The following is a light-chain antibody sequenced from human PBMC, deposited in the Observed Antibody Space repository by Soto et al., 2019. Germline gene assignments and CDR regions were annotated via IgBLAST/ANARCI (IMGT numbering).Light chain of an antibody. CDR2: NNN. J-gene: IGLJ1*01. V-gene: IGLV1-44*01. CDR1: SSNIGRNT. Sequence: QSVLSQPHSASGTPGQRVAISCYGSSSNIGRNTVNWYQQLPGTAPKLLIYNNNQRPSGVPDRFSGSKSGTSASLAISGLQSEDEADYYCAAWDDSLTGLNVFGTGTKVTVL. CDR3: AAWDDSLTGLNV.